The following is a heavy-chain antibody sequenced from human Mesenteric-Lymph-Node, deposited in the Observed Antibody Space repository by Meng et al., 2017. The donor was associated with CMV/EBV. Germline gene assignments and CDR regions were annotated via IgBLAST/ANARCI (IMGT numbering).Heavy chain of an antibody. Sequence: GESLKISCAASGFTFSDYYMSWIRQAPGKGLEWVSYISSSSSTIYYADSVKGRFTISRDNAKNSLYLQMNSLRAEDTAVYYCARDGVRIVGATHFDYWGQGTLVTVSS. J-gene: IGHJ4*02. CDR2: ISSSSSTI. V-gene: IGHV3-11*04. CDR3: ARDGVRIVGATHFDY. CDR1: GFTFSDYY. D-gene: IGHD1-26*01.